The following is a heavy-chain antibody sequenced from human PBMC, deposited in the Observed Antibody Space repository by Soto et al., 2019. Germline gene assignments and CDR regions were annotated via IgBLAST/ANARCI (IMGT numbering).Heavy chain of an antibody. Sequence: EVQLLESGGGLVQPGGSLRLSCTASGFTFSSYAMSWVRQAPGKGLEWVSAISGSGGNTYYADSVKGRFTISRDNPKNTLYLQMNSLRAEDTAVYYCAKSITARPFDYWGQGALVTVSS. CDR3: AKSITARPFDY. D-gene: IGHD6-6*01. V-gene: IGHV3-23*01. J-gene: IGHJ4*02. CDR1: GFTFSSYA. CDR2: ISGSGGNT.